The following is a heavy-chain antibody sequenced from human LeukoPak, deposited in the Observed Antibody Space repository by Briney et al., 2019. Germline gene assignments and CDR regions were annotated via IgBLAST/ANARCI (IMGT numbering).Heavy chain of an antibody. Sequence: SENLSLTCTVSGGSISSYYWSWIRQPPGKGLEWIGYIYYSGSTNYNPSLKSRVTISVDTSKNQFSLKLSSVTAADTAVYYCARDNVRYSSSWYVGIFDYWGQGTLVTVSS. CDR1: GGSISSYY. CDR2: IYYSGST. D-gene: IGHD6-13*01. J-gene: IGHJ4*02. V-gene: IGHV4-59*01. CDR3: ARDNVRYSSSWYVGIFDY.